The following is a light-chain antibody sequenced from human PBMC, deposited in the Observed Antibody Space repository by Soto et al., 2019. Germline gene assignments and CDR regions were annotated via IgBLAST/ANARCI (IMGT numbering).Light chain of an antibody. CDR3: QHYYTVPVT. Sequence: DIVMTQSPDSLAVSLGERATINCKSSQTVLRSSNNKNHLAWYQQKPEQPPKMLIFWASTRESGVPDRFSGSGSGTDFTLTIISLQAEDVAVYYCQHYYTVPVTFGQGTRLEIK. J-gene: IGKJ5*01. CDR2: WAS. CDR1: QTVLRSSNNKNH. V-gene: IGKV4-1*01.